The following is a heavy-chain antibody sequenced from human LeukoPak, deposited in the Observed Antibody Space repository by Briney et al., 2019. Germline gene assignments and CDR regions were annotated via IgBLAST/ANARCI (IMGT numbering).Heavy chain of an antibody. D-gene: IGHD2-15*01. CDR3: AKTGPCSGGSCHLHYYYYYGMDV. CDR1: GFTFSSYA. V-gene: IGHV3-23*01. J-gene: IGHJ6*02. Sequence: PGGSLRLSCAASGFTFSSYAMSWVRQAPGKGLEWVSAISGRGGSTYYADSVKGRFTISRDNSKNTLYLQMNSLRAEDTAVYYCAKTGPCSGGSCHLHYYYYYGMDVWGQGTTVTVSS. CDR2: ISGRGGST.